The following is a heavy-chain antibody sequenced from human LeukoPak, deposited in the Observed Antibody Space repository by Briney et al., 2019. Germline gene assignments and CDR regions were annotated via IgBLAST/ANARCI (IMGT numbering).Heavy chain of an antibody. D-gene: IGHD3-10*01. CDR2: ISTSGSSA. CDR3: ARDKGDYYYYYMDV. Sequence: GGSLRLSCAASGFTFSSYSMNWVRQAPGKGLEWVAYISTSGSSAYYTDSVQGRFTISRDNAKNSLYLQMNTLRAEDTAVYYCARDKGDYYYYYMDVWGKGTTVTVSS. V-gene: IGHV3-48*01. CDR1: GFTFSSYS. J-gene: IGHJ6*03.